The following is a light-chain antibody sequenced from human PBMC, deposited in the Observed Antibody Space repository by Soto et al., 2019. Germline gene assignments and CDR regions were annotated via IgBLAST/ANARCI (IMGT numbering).Light chain of an antibody. CDR3: QQYNNWPT. Sequence: KVMTQSPATLSMSPGERATLSCRASQSVSSNLAWYQQKPGQAPRLLIYGASTRATGIPARFSGSGSGTEFTLTISSLQSEDFAVYSCQQYNNWPTFGQGTRLEIK. J-gene: IGKJ5*01. V-gene: IGKV3-15*01. CDR1: QSVSSN. CDR2: GAS.